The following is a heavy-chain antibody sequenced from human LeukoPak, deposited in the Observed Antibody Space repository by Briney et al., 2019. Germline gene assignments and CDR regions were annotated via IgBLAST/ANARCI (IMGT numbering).Heavy chain of an antibody. J-gene: IGHJ1*01. V-gene: IGHV1-8*01. CDR1: GYTFTSYD. Sequence: ASVKVSCKASGYTFTSYDINWVRQATGQGLESMGWMNPNSGNTGYAQKFQGRVTMTINTSISTAYMELSSLRSEDTAVYYCASPGEYYYDSSGYYKYFQHWGQGTLVTVSS. CDR3: ASPGEYYYDSSGYYKYFQH. D-gene: IGHD3-22*01. CDR2: MNPNSGNT.